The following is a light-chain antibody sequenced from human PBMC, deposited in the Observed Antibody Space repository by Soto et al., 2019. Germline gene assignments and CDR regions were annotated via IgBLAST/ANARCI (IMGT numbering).Light chain of an antibody. CDR2: GAS. J-gene: IGKJ4*01. CDR3: QQYGSSPLT. V-gene: IGKV3-20*01. CDR1: QSVFSSY. Sequence: EIVSTQSPGTLSLSPGERATLSCRASQSVFSSYLAWYQQKPGQTPSLLIYGASSRATGIPDRFSGSGSGTDFTLTISRLEPEDFAVYYCQQYGSSPLTFGGGTKVDIK.